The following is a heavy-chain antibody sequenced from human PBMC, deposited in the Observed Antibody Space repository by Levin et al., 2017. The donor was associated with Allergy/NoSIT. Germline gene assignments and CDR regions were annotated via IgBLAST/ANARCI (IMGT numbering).Heavy chain of an antibody. CDR2: IWNDGSNE. Sequence: PGGSLRLSCAASGFTFRNHAMHWVRQTPGKGLEWVALIWNDGSNERYADSVKGRFTISRDNSRDTLYLQMNSLRAEDTAVYYFASPPAGPGKYLVDYWGQGILVTVSS. V-gene: IGHV3-33*01. D-gene: IGHD2/OR15-2a*01. J-gene: IGHJ4*02. CDR1: GFTFRNHA. CDR3: ASPPAGPGKYLVDY.